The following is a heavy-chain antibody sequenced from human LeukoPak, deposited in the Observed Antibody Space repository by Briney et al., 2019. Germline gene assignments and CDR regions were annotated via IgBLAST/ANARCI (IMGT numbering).Heavy chain of an antibody. CDR2: ISGSGGST. J-gene: IGHJ4*02. D-gene: IGHD4-23*01. V-gene: IGHV3-23*01. CDR1: GFTFSSYA. CDR3: VRGNDYGGPHY. Sequence: GGSLRLSCAASGFTFSSYAMSWVRQAPGKGLEWVSAISGSGGSTYYADSVKGRFTISRDNSKNTLYLQMNSLRAEDTAVYYCVRGNDYGGPHYWGQGTLVTVSS.